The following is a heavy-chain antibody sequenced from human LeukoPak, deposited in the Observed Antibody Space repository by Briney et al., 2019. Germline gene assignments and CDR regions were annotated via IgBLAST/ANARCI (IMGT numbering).Heavy chain of an antibody. CDR1: GYTFTSYG. CDR2: IIPIFGTA. CDR3: ARDETMEQWPYGMDV. J-gene: IGHJ6*02. V-gene: IGHV1-69*13. Sequence: ASVKVSCKASGYTFTSYGISWVRQAPGQGLEWMGGIIPIFGTANYAQKFQGRVTITADESTSTAYMELSSLRSEDTAVYYCARDETMEQWPYGMDVWGQGTTVTVSS. D-gene: IGHD6-19*01.